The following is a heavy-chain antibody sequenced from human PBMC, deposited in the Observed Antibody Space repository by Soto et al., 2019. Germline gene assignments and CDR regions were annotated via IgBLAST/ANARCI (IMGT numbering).Heavy chain of an antibody. CDR3: TKDMSGYSYEYYYYYYGMDV. D-gene: IGHD5-18*01. CDR1: RFAFASYG. CDR2: ISYDGSNK. J-gene: IGHJ6*02. Sequence: GGSLKLSCATTRFAFASYGMNRVAQAPGKVLEWVAVISYDGSNKYYADSVKGRFTISRDNSKNTLYLQMNSLRAEDTVVYYCTKDMSGYSYEYYYYYYGMDVWGQGT. V-gene: IGHV3-30*18.